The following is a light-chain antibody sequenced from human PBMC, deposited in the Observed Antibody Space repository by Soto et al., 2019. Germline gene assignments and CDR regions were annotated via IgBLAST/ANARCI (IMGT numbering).Light chain of an antibody. V-gene: IGKV1-5*01. CDR3: QQYNSYRWT. CDR1: QYISTW. Sequence: DIQMTQSPSTLSASVGDRVTITCRASQYISTWLAWYQQKPGKAPKVLICDASSLEGGVPSRFSGSGSGTEFTLTISSLQPEDSATYYCQQYNSYRWTFGQGTKVEI. CDR2: DAS. J-gene: IGKJ1*01.